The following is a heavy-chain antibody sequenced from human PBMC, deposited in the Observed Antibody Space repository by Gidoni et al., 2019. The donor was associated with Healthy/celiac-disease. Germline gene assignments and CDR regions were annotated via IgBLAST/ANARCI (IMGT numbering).Heavy chain of an antibody. D-gene: IGHD2-15*01. CDR3: ARIVKGQFDY. V-gene: IGHV3-13*04. Sequence: EVQLVEAGGGLVQPGGSLRLSCAASGFTFSSYDLHWVRHATGKGLEWFSAIGTAGDTYYPGSVKGRFTISRENAKNSVYLQMNSLRAGDTAVYYCARIVKGQFDYWGQGTLVTVSS. J-gene: IGHJ4*02. CDR1: GFTFSSYD. CDR2: IGTAGDT.